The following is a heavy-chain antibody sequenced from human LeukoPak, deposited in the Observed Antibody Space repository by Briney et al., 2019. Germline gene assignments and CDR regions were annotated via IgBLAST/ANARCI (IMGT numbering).Heavy chain of an antibody. Sequence: SETLSLTCTVSGGSISSYYWSWIRQPPGKGREWIGYIYYSGSTNYNPSLKSRVTISVDTSKNQFSLKLSSVTAADTAVYYCARDGEMATTTYNWFDPWGQGTLVTVSS. CDR1: GGSISSYY. CDR2: IYYSGST. J-gene: IGHJ5*02. V-gene: IGHV4-59*01. D-gene: IGHD5-24*01. CDR3: ARDGEMATTTYNWFDP.